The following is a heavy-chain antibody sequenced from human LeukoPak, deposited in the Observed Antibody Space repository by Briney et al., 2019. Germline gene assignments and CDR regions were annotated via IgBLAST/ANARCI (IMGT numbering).Heavy chain of an antibody. V-gene: IGHV3-23*01. D-gene: IGHD3-22*01. CDR3: AKGPTPITYYYDSSGYLDAFDI. J-gene: IGHJ3*02. CDR1: GFTFSSYA. CDR2: ISGSGGST. Sequence: GRSLRLSCAASGFTFSSYAMSWVRQAPGKGLEWVSAISGSGGSTYYADSVKGRFTISRDNSKNTLYLQMNSLRAEDTAVYYCAKGPTPITYYYDSSGYLDAFDIWGQGTMVTVSS.